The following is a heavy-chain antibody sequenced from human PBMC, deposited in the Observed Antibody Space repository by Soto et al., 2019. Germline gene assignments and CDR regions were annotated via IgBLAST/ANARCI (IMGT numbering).Heavy chain of an antibody. CDR2: ISYDGSNK. CDR1: GCTFISYF. J-gene: IGHJ4*02. Sequence: SMSVSWVSSGCTFISYFMHWVSQAQGKGLEWVAVISYDGSNKFYADSVKGRFTISRDNSKNTLYLQMNSLRAEDTAVYYCAKDGGYHLYYFDYWGQGTLVNGSS. CDR3: AKDGGYHLYYFDY. D-gene: IGHD2-2*01. V-gene: IGHV3-30*18.